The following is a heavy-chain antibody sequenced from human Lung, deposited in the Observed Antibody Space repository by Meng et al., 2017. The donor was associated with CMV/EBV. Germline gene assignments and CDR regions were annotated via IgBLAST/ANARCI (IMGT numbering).Heavy chain of an antibody. CDR2: ISGSGGST. J-gene: IGHJ5*02. V-gene: IGHV3-23*01. Sequence: GEXXKISCAASGFTFSSYAMSWVRQAPGKGLEWVSAISGSGGSTYYADSVKGRFTISRDNSKNTLYLQMNSLRAEDTAVYYCAKDPPRIDPWGQGTLVTGSS. D-gene: IGHD3-10*01. CDR3: AKDPPRIDP. CDR1: GFTFSSYA.